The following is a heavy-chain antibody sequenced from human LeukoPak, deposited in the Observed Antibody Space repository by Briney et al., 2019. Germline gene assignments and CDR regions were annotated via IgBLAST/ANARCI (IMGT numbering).Heavy chain of an antibody. Sequence: ASVKVSCKASGYTFTGYYMPWVRQAPGQGLEWMGWINPNSGGTNYAQKFQGRVTMTRDTSISTAYMELSRLRSDDTAVYYCARELYYDILTGYSNWFDPWGQGTLVTVSS. V-gene: IGHV1-2*02. CDR2: INPNSGGT. J-gene: IGHJ5*02. CDR3: ARELYYDILTGYSNWFDP. D-gene: IGHD3-9*01. CDR1: GYTFTGYY.